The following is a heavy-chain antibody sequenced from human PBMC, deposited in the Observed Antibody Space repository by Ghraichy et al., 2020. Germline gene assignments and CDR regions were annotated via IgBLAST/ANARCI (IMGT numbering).Heavy chain of an antibody. Sequence: GGSLRLSCAASGFTFSSYGMHWVRQAPGKGLEWVAVIWYDGSNKYYADSVKGRFTISRDNSKNTLYLQMNSLRAEDTAVYYCARDAGSYYYDSSEGYYFDYWGQGTLVTVSS. V-gene: IGHV3-33*01. J-gene: IGHJ4*02. CDR1: GFTFSSYG. CDR2: IWYDGSNK. CDR3: ARDAGSYYYDSSEGYYFDY. D-gene: IGHD3-22*01.